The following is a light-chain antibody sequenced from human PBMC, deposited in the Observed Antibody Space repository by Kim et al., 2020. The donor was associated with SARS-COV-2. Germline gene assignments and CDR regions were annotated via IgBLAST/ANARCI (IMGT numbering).Light chain of an antibody. Sequence: EIVLTQSPATLSLSPGERATLSCRASQSVSSYLAWYQQKPGQAPRLLIYEASNRATGIPARFSGSGSGTDFTLTISSLEPEDFAVYYWKKRSIWPPRWILGEGTKREIK. CDR3: KKRSIWPPRWI. CDR2: EAS. CDR1: QSVSSY. J-gene: IGKJ2*01. V-gene: IGKV3-11*01.